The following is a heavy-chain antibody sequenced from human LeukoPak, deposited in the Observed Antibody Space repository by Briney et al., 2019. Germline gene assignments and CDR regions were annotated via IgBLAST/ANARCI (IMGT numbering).Heavy chain of an antibody. CDR3: TTYYASSAWIDY. V-gene: IGHV3-15*01. Sequence: GGSLRLSCAASGFXFSNAWISWVRQAPGKGLEWVGRIKSKTDGGTTDYAAPVKGRFTISRDDSKNTLYLQMNSPKTEDTAVYYCTTYYASSAWIDYWGQGALVTVSS. J-gene: IGHJ4*02. CDR1: GFXFSNAW. D-gene: IGHD2-2*01. CDR2: IKSKTDGGTT.